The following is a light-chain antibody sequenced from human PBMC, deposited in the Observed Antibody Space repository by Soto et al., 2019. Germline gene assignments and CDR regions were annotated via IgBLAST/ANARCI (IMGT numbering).Light chain of an antibody. CDR2: DTS. J-gene: IGLJ3*02. CDR3: LLFYSGPRV. V-gene: IGLV7-46*01. CDR1: TGPVTSGHY. Sequence: QTVVTQEPSLTVSPGGTVTLTCGSSTGPVTSGHYPYWFQQKPGQAPRTLISDTSDKHSWTPARFSGSLLGGKAALTLSGAQPEDEAEYYCLLFYSGPRVFGGGTKVTVL.